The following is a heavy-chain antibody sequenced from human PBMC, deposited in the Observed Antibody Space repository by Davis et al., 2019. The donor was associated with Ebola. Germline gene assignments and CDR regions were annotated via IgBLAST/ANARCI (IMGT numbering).Heavy chain of an antibody. CDR2: ISAYNGNT. CDR3: AREVGETKLDQ. D-gene: IGHD1-26*01. J-gene: IGHJ4*02. Sequence: ASVKVSCKASGYTFTSYAISWVRQAPGQGLEWMGWISAYNGNTNYAQKVQGRVTMTTDTSTSTACMELRSLRSDDTAVYYCAREVGETKLDQWGQGTLVTVSS. CDR1: GYTFTSYA. V-gene: IGHV1-18*01.